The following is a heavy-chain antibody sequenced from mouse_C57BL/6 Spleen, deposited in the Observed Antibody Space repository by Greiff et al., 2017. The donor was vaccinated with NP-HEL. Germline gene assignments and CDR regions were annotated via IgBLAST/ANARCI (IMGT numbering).Heavy chain of an antibody. CDR1: GYAFSSYW. V-gene: IGHV1-80*01. CDR2: IYPGDGDT. Sequence: QVQLQQSGAELVKPGASVKISCKASGYAFSSYWMNWVKQRPGKGLEWIGQIYPGDGDTNYNEKFKGKATLTADKSSSTAYMQLSSLTSEDSVVYFCARRFTTVDAMDYWGQGTSVTVSS. J-gene: IGHJ4*01. CDR3: ARRFTTVDAMDY. D-gene: IGHD1-1*01.